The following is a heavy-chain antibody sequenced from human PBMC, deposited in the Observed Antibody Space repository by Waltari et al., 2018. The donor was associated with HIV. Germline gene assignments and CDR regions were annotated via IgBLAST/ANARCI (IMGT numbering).Heavy chain of an antibody. J-gene: IGHJ6*02. D-gene: IGHD3-10*01. CDR3: AKDLVTRGFFYFYGMHV. CDR2: ISYDGHNK. CDR1: GFNFSTFG. V-gene: IGHV3-30*18. Sequence: SGGGVVQSGRSLRLTCVASGFNFSTFGMHWVRQAPGKGLEWVAVISYDGHNKQYADSVKGRFTISRDNSNSTLFLQMSSLRPDDTAVYYCAKDLVTRGFFYFYGMHVWGQGTTVTVSS.